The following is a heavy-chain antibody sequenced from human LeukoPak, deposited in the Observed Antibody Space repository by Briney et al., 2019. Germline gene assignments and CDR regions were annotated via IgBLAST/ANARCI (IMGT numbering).Heavy chain of an antibody. Sequence: GASVKVSCKASGGTFSSYAISWVRQAPGQGLEWMGGIIPIFGTANYAQKFQGRVTITADESTSTAYMVLSSLRSEDTAVYYCARANGDYLNTDYWGQGTLVTVSS. V-gene: IGHV1-69*13. J-gene: IGHJ4*02. CDR3: ARANGDYLNTDY. D-gene: IGHD4-17*01. CDR2: IIPIFGTA. CDR1: GGTFSSYA.